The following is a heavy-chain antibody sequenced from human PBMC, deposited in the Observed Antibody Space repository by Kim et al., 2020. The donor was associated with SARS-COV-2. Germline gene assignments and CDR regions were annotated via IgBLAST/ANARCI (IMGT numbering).Heavy chain of an antibody. CDR1: GYNFTNYW. D-gene: IGHD3-3*01. J-gene: IGHJ4*02. CDR3: ASLTYYDFWSGVS. Sequence: GESLKISCKGSGYNFTNYWIGWVRQMPGKGLEWMGIFYLSDSDTRYSPSFQGQVTISADKSITTAYLQWSSLKASDTAMYYCASLTYYDFWSGVSWGQGTLVTVSS. CDR2: FYLSDSDT. V-gene: IGHV5-51*01.